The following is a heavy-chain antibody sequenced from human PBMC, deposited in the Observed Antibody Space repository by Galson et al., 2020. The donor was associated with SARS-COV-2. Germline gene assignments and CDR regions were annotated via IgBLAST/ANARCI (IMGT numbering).Heavy chain of an antibody. CDR2: ISASGSDT. CDR3: AKRYSGSRYWYFDL. J-gene: IGHJ2*01. Sequence: GGSLRLSCAASGFTFSSYAMSWVRQSPGKGLEWVSLISASGSDTFYADSVKGRFTISRDKYRYTLFLQMDSLRAEDTAVYYCAKRYSGSRYWYFDLWGRGTLVTVSS. D-gene: IGHD1-26*01. CDR1: GFTFSSYA. V-gene: IGHV3-23*01.